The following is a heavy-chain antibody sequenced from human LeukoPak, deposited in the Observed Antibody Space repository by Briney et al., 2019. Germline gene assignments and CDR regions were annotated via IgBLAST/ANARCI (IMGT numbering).Heavy chain of an antibody. CDR2: IIPIFGTA. CDR3: AREDYGILTGSEYYYYGMDV. D-gene: IGHD3-9*01. J-gene: IGHJ6*04. Sequence: SVKVSCKASGGTFSSYAISWVRQAPGQGLEWMGGIIPIFGTANYAQKFQGRVTITADKSTSTAYMELSSLRSEDTAVYYCAREDYGILTGSEYYYYGMDVWGKGTTVTVSS. V-gene: IGHV1-69*06. CDR1: GGTFSSYA.